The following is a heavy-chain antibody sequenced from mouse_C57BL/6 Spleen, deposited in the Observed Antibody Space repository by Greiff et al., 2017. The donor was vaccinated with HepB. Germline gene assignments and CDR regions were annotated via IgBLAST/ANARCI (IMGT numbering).Heavy chain of an antibody. CDR2: INPYNGDT. CDR1: GYSFTGYF. Sequence: VQLQQSGPELVKPGDSVKISCKASGYSFTGYFMNWVMQSHGKSLEWIGRINPYNGDTFYNQKFKGKATLTVDKSSSTAHMELRSLTSADSAVYYCAKGPYGNRDYYAMDYWGQGTSVTVSS. CDR3: AKGPYGNRDYYAMDY. J-gene: IGHJ4*01. D-gene: IGHD2-1*01. V-gene: IGHV1-20*01.